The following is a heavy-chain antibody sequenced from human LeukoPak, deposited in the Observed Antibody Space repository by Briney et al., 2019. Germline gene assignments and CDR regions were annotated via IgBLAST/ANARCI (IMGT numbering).Heavy chain of an antibody. CDR1: GFIFRTYW. CDR2: IDPDATYI. V-gene: IGHV3-74*01. CDR3: VRDSFDSSVYYGMDV. Sequence: PGGSLRLSCAASGFIFRTYWMHWVRHAPGKGLLWVARIDPDATYIHYADSVKGRFTISRDNAKNTLYLQMNSLRAEDTAVYYCVRDSFDSSVYYGMDVWGQGTTVTVFS. D-gene: IGHD3-22*01. J-gene: IGHJ6*02.